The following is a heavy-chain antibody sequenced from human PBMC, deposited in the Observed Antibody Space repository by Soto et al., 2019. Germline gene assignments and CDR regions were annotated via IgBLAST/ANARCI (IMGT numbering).Heavy chain of an antibody. V-gene: IGHV1-8*01. CDR3: ASLRRYCSSTSCYTSGFAY. D-gene: IGHD2-2*02. CDR1: GYTFTSYD. J-gene: IGHJ4*02. Sequence: QVQLVQSGAEVKKPGASVKVSCKASGYTFTSYDINWVRQATGQGLEWMGWMNPNSGNTGYAQKFQGRVTMTRNTSISTAYMELSSLRSEDTAVYYCASLRRYCSSTSCYTSGFAYWGKGTLVTVSS. CDR2: MNPNSGNT.